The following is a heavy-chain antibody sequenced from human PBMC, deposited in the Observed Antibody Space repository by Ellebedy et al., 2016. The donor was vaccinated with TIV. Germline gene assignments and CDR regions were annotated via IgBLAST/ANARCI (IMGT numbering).Heavy chain of an antibody. Sequence: GESLKISCAASAFPFSDHYMDWARQAPGKGLVWVSRINSDGSSTNYADSVKGRFTISRDNAKNTLYLQMNSLRAEDTAVYYCARGRPRSIADDAFDIWGQGTMVTVSS. CDR1: AFPFSDHY. V-gene: IGHV3-74*01. CDR2: INSDGSST. CDR3: ARGRPRSIADDAFDI. D-gene: IGHD6-13*01. J-gene: IGHJ3*02.